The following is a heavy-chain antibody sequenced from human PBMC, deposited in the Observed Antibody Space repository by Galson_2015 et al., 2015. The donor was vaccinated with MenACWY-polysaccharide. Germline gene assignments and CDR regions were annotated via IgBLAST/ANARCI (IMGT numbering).Heavy chain of an antibody. Sequence: RQAPGQGLEWMGWIGASNGKTNYAQKLQGRVTMTTDTSTSTAYMELRSLRSDDTAVYYCARENVLLWSTRWFDPWGQGTLVTVSS. V-gene: IGHV1-18*01. CDR2: IGASNGKT. D-gene: IGHD3-10*01. CDR3: ARENVLLWSTRWFDP. J-gene: IGHJ5*02.